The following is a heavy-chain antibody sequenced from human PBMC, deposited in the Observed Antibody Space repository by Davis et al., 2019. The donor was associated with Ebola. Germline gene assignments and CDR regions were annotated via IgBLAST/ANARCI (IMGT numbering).Heavy chain of an antibody. V-gene: IGHV3-48*03. CDR3: ARRGGYCSGGFCYYYGMDV. Sequence: PGGSLRLSCAAPGFTFSSYEINWVRQAPGKGLEWVSYISTSGSTIYYADSVKGRFTISRDNAKNSLYLQMNSLRAEDTAVYYCARRGGYCSGGFCYYYGMDVWGQGTTVTVSS. CDR2: ISTSGSTI. CDR1: GFTFSSYE. D-gene: IGHD2-15*01. J-gene: IGHJ6*02.